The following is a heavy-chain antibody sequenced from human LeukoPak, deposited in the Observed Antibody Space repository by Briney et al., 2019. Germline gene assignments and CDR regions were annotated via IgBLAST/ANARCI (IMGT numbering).Heavy chain of an antibody. Sequence: PGGSLRLSCAASGFTFDDYAMHWVRQAPGKGPEWVSGINKNNHNIGYADSVKGRFTISRDNAKNSLYLQMNSLRAEDTALYYCATDSLDYWGQGTLVTVSS. CDR1: GFTFDDYA. CDR3: ATDSLDY. V-gene: IGHV3-9*01. J-gene: IGHJ4*02. CDR2: INKNNHNI.